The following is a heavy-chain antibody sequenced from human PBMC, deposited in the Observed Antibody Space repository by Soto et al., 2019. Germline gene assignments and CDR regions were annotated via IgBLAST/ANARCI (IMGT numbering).Heavy chain of an antibody. J-gene: IGHJ6*02. CDR3: ARSRHGSGSYTHFYYGLDV. D-gene: IGHD3-10*01. CDR2: ISFDGSTE. V-gene: IGHV3-30-3*01. CDR1: GFTFIRYA. Sequence: QVQLVESGGGVVQPGRSLRLSCAASGFTFIRYAMHWVRQAPGKGLEWVAVISFDGSTEYYADSVKGRFTISRENSENTVYLRMNTVRSEDTAVYYCARSRHGSGSYTHFYYGLDVWGQGTTVTVSS.